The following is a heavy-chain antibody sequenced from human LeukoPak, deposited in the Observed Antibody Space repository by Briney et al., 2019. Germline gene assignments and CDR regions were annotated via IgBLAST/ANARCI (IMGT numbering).Heavy chain of an antibody. J-gene: IGHJ6*03. CDR1: GGSISSGSYY. CDR2: IYTSGST. D-gene: IGHD2-2*01. V-gene: IGHV4-61*02. Sequence: SQTLSLTCTVSGGSISSGSYYWSGIRQPAGKGLEWIGRIYTSGSTNYNPSLKSRVTISVDTSKNQFSLKLSSVTAADTAVYYCARDGCSSTSCTYYYYMDVWGKGTTVTVSS. CDR3: ARDGCSSTSCTYYYYMDV.